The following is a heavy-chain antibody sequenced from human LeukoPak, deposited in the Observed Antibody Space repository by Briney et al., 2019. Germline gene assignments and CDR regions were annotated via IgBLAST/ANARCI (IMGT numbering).Heavy chain of an antibody. CDR3: ARAGFHTMVRGARDFDY. D-gene: IGHD3-10*01. V-gene: IGHV4-34*01. Sequence: SETLSLTCAVYGGSFSGYYWSWIRQPPGKGLEWIGEISHSGSTNYNPSLKSRVTISVDTSKNQFSLKLSSVTAADTAVYYCARAGFHTMVRGARDFDYWGQGTLVTVSS. CDR2: ISHSGST. CDR1: GGSFSGYY. J-gene: IGHJ4*02.